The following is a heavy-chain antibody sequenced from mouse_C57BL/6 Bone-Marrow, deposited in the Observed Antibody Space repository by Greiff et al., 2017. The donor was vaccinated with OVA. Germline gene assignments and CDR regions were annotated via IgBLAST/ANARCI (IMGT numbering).Heavy chain of an antibody. D-gene: IGHD2-10*02. CDR3: ARDGYGNYGY. CDR1: GFTFSSYA. CDR2: ISDGGSYT. J-gene: IGHJ2*01. Sequence: EVKLVESGGGLVKPGGSLKLSCAASGFTFSSYAVSWVRQTPEKRLEWVATISDGGSYTYYPDNVKGRFTISRDNAKNNLYLQMSHLKSEDTAMYYCARDGYGNYGYWGQGTTLTVSS. V-gene: IGHV5-4*01.